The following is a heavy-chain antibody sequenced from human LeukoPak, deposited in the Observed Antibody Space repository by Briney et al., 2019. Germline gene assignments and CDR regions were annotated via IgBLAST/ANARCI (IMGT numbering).Heavy chain of an antibody. CDR1: GASFNRYY. D-gene: IGHD5-24*01. CDR3: ARSRVSVSRRMDV. Sequence: SETLSLTCTVSGASFNRYYWSWIRKAAGQGLEWIGRIYSSGTTNYNPSLESRVTMSIDTSKNQFSLKLSSVTAADTAVYYCARSRVSVSRRMDVWGQGTTVTVSS. CDR2: IYSSGTT. V-gene: IGHV4-4*07. J-gene: IGHJ6*02.